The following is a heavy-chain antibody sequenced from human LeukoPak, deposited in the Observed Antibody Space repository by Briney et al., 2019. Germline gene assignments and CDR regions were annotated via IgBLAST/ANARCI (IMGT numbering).Heavy chain of an antibody. D-gene: IGHD2-15*01. CDR1: GFTFSSYG. CDR2: IRYDGSNK. V-gene: IGHV3-30*02. J-gene: IGHJ4*02. Sequence: GGSLRLSCAASGFTFSSYGMHWVRQAPGKGLEWVAFIRYDGSNKYYADSVKGRFTISRDNSKNTPYLQMNSLRAEDTAVYYCAKGRYCSGGSCYGDYFDYWGQGTLVTVSS. CDR3: AKGRYCSGGSCYGDYFDY.